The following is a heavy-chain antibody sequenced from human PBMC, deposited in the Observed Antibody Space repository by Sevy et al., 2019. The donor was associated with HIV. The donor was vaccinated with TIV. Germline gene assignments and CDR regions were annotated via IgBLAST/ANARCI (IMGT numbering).Heavy chain of an antibody. Sequence: GGSLRLSCAASGFTFSTYNMNWVRQAPGKGLEWVSSISSRKTYIYYADSVKGRFTISRDNAKNSLYLQMNSLRVEDLDVYYCATEDYNWNSFHYWGQGTLVTVSS. CDR2: ISSRKTYI. D-gene: IGHD1-7*01. CDR3: ATEDYNWNSFHY. V-gene: IGHV3-21*01. J-gene: IGHJ4*02. CDR1: GFTFSTYN.